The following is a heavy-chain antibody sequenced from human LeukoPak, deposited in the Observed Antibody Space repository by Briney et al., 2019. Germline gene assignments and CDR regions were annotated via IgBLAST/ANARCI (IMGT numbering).Heavy chain of an antibody. J-gene: IGHJ4*02. V-gene: IGHV3-21*01. CDR3: ARAEDGCYYDSSGPPGTIDY. Sequence: PGGSLRLSCAASGFTFSSYSMNWVRQAPGKGLEWVSYISTSSSYIYYADSVKGRFTISRDNAKNSLYLQMNSLRAEDTAVYYCARAEDGCYYDSSGPPGTIDYWGQGTLVTVSS. CDR2: ISTSSSYI. CDR1: GFTFSSYS. D-gene: IGHD3-22*01.